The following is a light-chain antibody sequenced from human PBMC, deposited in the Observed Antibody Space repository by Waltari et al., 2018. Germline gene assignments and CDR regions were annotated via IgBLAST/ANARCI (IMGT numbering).Light chain of an antibody. Sequence: VAMTQSPLPLPVTLRQPAATPLRSSQGLVSSDGNTYFNWFQQRPGQAPSRLLYKVSNRDSGVPDRFSGSGSGTDFTLRISRVEAEDVGVYYCMQGTHWPWTFGQGTKVEIK. J-gene: IGKJ1*01. V-gene: IGKV2-30*01. CDR3: MQGTHWPWT. CDR2: KVS. CDR1: QGLVSSDGNTY.